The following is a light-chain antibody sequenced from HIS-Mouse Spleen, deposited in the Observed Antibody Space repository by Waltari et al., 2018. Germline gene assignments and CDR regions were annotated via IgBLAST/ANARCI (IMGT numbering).Light chain of an antibody. CDR3: SSYTSSSTLV. V-gene: IGLV2-14*03. J-gene: IGLJ3*02. CDR1: SRYVGGYNY. CDR2: EVS. Sequence: QSALTQPASVSGSPGQSIPISRPGTSRYVGGYNYVPCYQQPPGKAPKLMTYEVSNRPSGVSNRFSGSKSGNTASLTISGLQAEDEADYYCSSYTSSSTLVFGGGTKLTVL.